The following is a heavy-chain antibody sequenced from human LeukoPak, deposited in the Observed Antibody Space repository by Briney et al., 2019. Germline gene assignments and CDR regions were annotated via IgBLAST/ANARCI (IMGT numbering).Heavy chain of an antibody. Sequence: GGSLRLSCAASGFTFSDHYMSWIRQAPGKGLEWVSYISSSGSTIYYPDSVKGRFTISRDNAKNSLYLQMNSLRAEDTAVYYCARDIPPYYRNDYWGQGTLLTVSS. V-gene: IGHV3-11*04. CDR1: GFTFSDHY. J-gene: IGHJ4*02. CDR2: ISSSGSTI. D-gene: IGHD1-26*01. CDR3: ARDIPPYYRNDY.